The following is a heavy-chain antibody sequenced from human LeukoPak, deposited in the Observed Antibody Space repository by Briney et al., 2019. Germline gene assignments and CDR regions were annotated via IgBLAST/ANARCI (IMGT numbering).Heavy chain of an antibody. Sequence: GASVKVSCKASGGTFSSYAISWVRQAPGQGLEWMGGIIPIFGTANYAQKFQGRVTMTEDTSTDTAYMELSSLRSEDTAVYYCATPMGWELPQWDAFDIWGQGTMVTVSS. J-gene: IGHJ3*02. CDR2: IIPIFGTA. V-gene: IGHV1-69*06. D-gene: IGHD1-26*01. CDR1: GGTFSSYA. CDR3: ATPMGWELPQWDAFDI.